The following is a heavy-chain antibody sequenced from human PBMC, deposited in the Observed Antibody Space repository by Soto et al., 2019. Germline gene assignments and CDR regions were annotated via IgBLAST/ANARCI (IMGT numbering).Heavy chain of an antibody. CDR3: GKVGLGESPRYYYSGMNV. Sequence: GGSLRLSCAASGFTFSSYAMSWVRQAPGKGLEWVSAISGSGGSTYYADSVKGRFTISRDNSKNTLYLQMNSLRAEDRADYYGGKVGLGESPRYYYSGMNVWAKGPRSPSP. D-gene: IGHD3-16*01. CDR1: GFTFSSYA. V-gene: IGHV3-23*01. J-gene: IGHJ6*02. CDR2: ISGSGGST.